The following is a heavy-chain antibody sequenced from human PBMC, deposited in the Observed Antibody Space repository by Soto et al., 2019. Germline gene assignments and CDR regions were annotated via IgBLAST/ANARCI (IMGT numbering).Heavy chain of an antibody. CDR3: ARGGIVVVVAARDAFDI. CDR1: GGSISSGGYY. V-gene: IGHV4-31*03. CDR2: IYYSGCT. D-gene: IGHD2-15*01. J-gene: IGHJ3*02. Sequence: QVQLQESGPGLVKPSQTLSLTCTVSGGSISSGGYYWSWIRQHPGKGLEWFGYIYYSGCTYYNPSLKSRVTISVDTSKNQFSLKLSSVTAADTAVYYCARGGIVVVVAARDAFDIWGQGTMVTVSS.